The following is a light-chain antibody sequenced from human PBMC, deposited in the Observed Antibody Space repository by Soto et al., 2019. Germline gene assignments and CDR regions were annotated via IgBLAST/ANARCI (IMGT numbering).Light chain of an antibody. Sequence: QAVVTQPPSVSGAPGQRVTISCNGSKSNIGANYNVNWYQQSPGTAPKLLIYTNNQRPSGVPDRFSGSKSGTSASLAVSGLQSEDEADYYCAAWDDSLNGYVFGTGTKVTVL. CDR2: TNN. V-gene: IGLV1-44*01. CDR1: KSNIGANYN. J-gene: IGLJ1*01. CDR3: AAWDDSLNGYV.